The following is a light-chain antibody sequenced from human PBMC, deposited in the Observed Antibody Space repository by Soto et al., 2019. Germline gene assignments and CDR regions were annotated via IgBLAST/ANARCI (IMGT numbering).Light chain of an antibody. CDR2: DAS. V-gene: IGKV1-5*01. Sequence: DIQITQSPSSLSSSVLERFTITCRASQSISSWLAWYQQKPGKAPKLLIYDASSLESGVPSRFSGSGSGTEFTLTISSLQPDDFATYYCQQYNSYSRTFGQGTKV. CDR3: QQYNSYSRT. J-gene: IGKJ1*01. CDR1: QSISSW.